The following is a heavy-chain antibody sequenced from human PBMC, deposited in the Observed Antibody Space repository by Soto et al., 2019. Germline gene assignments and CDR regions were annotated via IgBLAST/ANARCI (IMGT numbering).Heavy chain of an antibody. V-gene: IGHV3-30-3*01. Sequence: QVQLVESGGGVVQPGRSLRLSCAASGFTFSSYAMHWVRQAPGKGLEWVAVISYDGSNKYYADSVKGRFTISRDNSKNTLYLQMNSLRAEDTAVYYCARDASDTAMVSYFDYWGQGTLVTVSS. CDR1: GFTFSSYA. J-gene: IGHJ4*02. CDR3: ARDASDTAMVSYFDY. D-gene: IGHD5-18*01. CDR2: ISYDGSNK.